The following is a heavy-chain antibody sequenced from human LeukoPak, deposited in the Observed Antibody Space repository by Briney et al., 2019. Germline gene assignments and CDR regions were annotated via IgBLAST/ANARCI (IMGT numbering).Heavy chain of an antibody. J-gene: IGHJ5*02. CDR1: GGTFSSYA. CDR3: AIAVAGQNWFDP. Sequence: SVKVSCTASGGTFSSYAISWVRQAPGQGLEWMGGIIPIFGTANYAQKFQGRVTITADESTSTAYMELSSLRSEDTAVYYCAIAVAGQNWFDPWGQGTLVTVSS. V-gene: IGHV1-69*13. CDR2: IIPIFGTA. D-gene: IGHD6-19*01.